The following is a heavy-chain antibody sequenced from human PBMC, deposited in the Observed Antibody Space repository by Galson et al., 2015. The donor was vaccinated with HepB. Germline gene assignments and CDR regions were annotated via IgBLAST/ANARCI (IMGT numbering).Heavy chain of an antibody. J-gene: IGHJ6*02. Sequence: SLRLSCAASGFTFSSYGMHWVRQAPGKGLEWVAVIWYDGSNKYYADSVKGRFTISRDNSKNTLYLQMNSLRAEDTAVYYCARGPLGGRNYYYYGMDVWGQGTTVTVSS. D-gene: IGHD2-15*01. CDR1: GFTFSSYG. CDR3: ARGPLGGRNYYYYGMDV. V-gene: IGHV3-33*01. CDR2: IWYDGSNK.